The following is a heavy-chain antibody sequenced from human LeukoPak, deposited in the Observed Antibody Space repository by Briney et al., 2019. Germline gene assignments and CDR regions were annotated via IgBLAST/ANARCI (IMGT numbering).Heavy chain of an antibody. D-gene: IGHD3-3*01. CDR2: IKSKTDGWTA. CDR1: GLTFISAW. Sequence: GGSLILSCAASGLTFISAWMSWVRQAPGKGLEWVGRIKSKTDGWTAEHAAPVKGRFIISRDDSKDMLYLQMNSLNSDDTGVYYCATALRGVGFWGQGTLVTVPS. J-gene: IGHJ4*02. CDR3: ATALRGVGF. V-gene: IGHV3-15*01.